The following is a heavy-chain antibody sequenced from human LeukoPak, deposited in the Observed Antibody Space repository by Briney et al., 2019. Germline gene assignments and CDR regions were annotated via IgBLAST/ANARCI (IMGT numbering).Heavy chain of an antibody. CDR3: ASGYFTSYFEY. CDR1: GFTFSSYA. Sequence: GGSLRLSCAASGFTFSSYAMHWVRQAPGKGLEWVAVISYDGSNKYCADSVKGRFTISRDNSKNTLYLQMNSLRAEDTAVYYCASGYFTSYFEYWGQGTLVTVSS. CDR2: ISYDGSNK. V-gene: IGHV3-30*04. J-gene: IGHJ4*02. D-gene: IGHD3-3*01.